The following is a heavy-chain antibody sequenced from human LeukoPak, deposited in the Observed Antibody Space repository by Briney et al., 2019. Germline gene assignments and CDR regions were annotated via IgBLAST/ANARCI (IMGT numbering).Heavy chain of an antibody. CDR1: GFTLSSYW. J-gene: IGHJ6*03. CDR2: VTTTGDPV. Sequence: GGSLRLSCAASGFTLSSYWMSWVRQAPGKGLEWLSYVTTTGDPVYYTDSVKGRFTVSRDNARNSVFLLMTSLRAEDTAVYYCARLVVDSPSSYYMDVWGNGTTVTVSS. V-gene: IGHV3-48*04. CDR3: ARLVVDSPSSYYMDV. D-gene: IGHD2-8*02.